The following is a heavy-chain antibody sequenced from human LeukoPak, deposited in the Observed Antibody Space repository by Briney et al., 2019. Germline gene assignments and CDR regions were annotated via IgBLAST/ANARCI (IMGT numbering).Heavy chain of an antibody. V-gene: IGHV4-61*02. Sequence: SETLSLTCTVSGGSISSGSYYWSWIRQPAGKGLEWIGRIYTSGSTNYNPSLKSRVTISVDTSKNQFSLKLSSVTAADTAVYYCARGKRYYYDSSGNYLAPHFDYWGQGTLVTVSS. D-gene: IGHD3-22*01. CDR2: IYTSGST. J-gene: IGHJ4*02. CDR3: ARGKRYYYDSSGNYLAPHFDY. CDR1: GGSISSGSYY.